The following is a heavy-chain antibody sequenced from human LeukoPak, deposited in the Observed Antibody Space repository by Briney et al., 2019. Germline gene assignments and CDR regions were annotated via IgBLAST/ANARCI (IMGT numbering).Heavy chain of an antibody. CDR1: GGTFSSYA. CDR2: IIPIFGTA. V-gene: IGHV1-69*13. J-gene: IGHJ6*04. CDR3: ARYYDILTGSIPQPPGYYYYGMDV. D-gene: IGHD3-9*01. Sequence: SVKVSCKASGGTFSSYAISWVRQAPGQGLEWMGGIIPIFGTANYAQKFQGRVTITADESTRTAYMELSSLRSEDTAVYYCARYYDILTGSIPQPPGYYYYGMDVWGKGTTVTVSS.